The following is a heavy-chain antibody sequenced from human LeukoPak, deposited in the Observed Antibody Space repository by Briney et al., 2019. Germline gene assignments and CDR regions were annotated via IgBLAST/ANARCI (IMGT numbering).Heavy chain of an antibody. CDR2: INHSGST. J-gene: IGHJ6*02. Sequence: NSSETLSLTCAVYGGSFSGYYCSWIRQPPGKGLEWIGEINHSGSTNYNPSLKSRVTISVDTSKNQFSLKLSSVTAADTAVYYCATQDIVVVPAAISYYYGMDVWGQGTTVTVSS. D-gene: IGHD2-2*01. CDR3: ATQDIVVVPAAISYYYGMDV. CDR1: GGSFSGYY. V-gene: IGHV4-34*01.